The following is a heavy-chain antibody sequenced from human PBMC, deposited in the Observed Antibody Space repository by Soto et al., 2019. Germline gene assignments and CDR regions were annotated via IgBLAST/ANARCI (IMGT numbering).Heavy chain of an antibody. J-gene: IGHJ4*02. D-gene: IGHD6-19*01. CDR1: GFIFSSYS. CDR2: ISPTGAYI. CDR3: ARSGGAVAAPYFDY. Sequence: ESGGGLVKPGGSLRLSCVVSGFIFSSYSMNWVRQAPGKGLEWVSSISPTGAYIYYADSVKGRFTISRDNAMNSLFLQMNSLRAEDTAVYYCARSGGAVAAPYFDYWGQGTLVTVSS. V-gene: IGHV3-21*01.